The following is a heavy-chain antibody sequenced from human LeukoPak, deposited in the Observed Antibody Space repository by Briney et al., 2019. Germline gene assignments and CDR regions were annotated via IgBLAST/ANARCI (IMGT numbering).Heavy chain of an antibody. V-gene: IGHV1-18*01. CDR1: GYTFTSYG. J-gene: IGHJ6*03. Sequence: ASVKVSCKASGYTFTSYGISWVRQAPGQGLEWMGWISAYNGNTNYAQKLQGRVTMTTDTSTSTAYMELRSLRSDDTAVYYCARDERRITIFGVVIRRNYYYMDVWGKGTTVTVSS. CDR3: ARDERRITIFGVVIRRNYYYMDV. CDR2: ISAYNGNT. D-gene: IGHD3-3*01.